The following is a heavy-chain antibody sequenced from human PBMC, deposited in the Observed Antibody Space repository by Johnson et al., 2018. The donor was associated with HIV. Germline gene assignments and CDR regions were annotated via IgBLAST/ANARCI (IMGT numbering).Heavy chain of an antibody. CDR1: GFTVSSNY. CDR2: IYSGGST. D-gene: IGHD3-22*01. V-gene: IGHV3-66*01. CDR3: AKDGAKYYYDSSGYHDAFDI. J-gene: IGHJ3*02. Sequence: EVQLVESGGGLVQPGGSLRLSCAASGFTVSSNYMSWVRQAPGKGLEWVSVIYSGGSTYYADSVRGRFTISRDNSKNTLYLQMNSLRAEDSAVYYCAKDGAKYYYDSSGYHDAFDIWGQGTMVTVSS.